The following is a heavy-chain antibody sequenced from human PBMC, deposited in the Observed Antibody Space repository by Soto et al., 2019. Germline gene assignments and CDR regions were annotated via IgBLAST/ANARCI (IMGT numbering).Heavy chain of an antibody. V-gene: IGHV3-23*01. J-gene: IGHJ4*02. D-gene: IGHD5-18*01. CDR3: ASEVRGYSYGYS. CDR1: GFTFNNYA. CDR2: VSENGDRT. Sequence: EVQLLESGGGLVQPGGSLRLSCAASGFTFNNYAMSWVRQAPGRGLEWVSAVSENGDRTYYADFVKGRFTISRDNSKNSLYLQMRSLSAEDTAVYYCASEVRGYSYGYSWGQGTLGTVSS.